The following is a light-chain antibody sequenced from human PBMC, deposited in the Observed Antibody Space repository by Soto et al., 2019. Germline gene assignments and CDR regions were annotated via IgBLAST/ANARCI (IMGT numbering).Light chain of an antibody. CDR2: DAS. CDR3: QQPPMWT. V-gene: IGKV3-11*01. Sequence: EIVLTQSPATLSLSPGERATLSCRSSQTISNYLAWYQQKPGQAPRLLIYDASNRATGVPARFSGSGSGTDFTLTISSLEPEDFAVYYCQQPPMWTFGQGTKVEIK. CDR1: QTISNY. J-gene: IGKJ1*01.